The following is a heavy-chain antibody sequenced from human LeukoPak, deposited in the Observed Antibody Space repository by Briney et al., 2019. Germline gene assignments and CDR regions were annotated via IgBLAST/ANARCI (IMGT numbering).Heavy chain of an antibody. J-gene: IGHJ4*02. Sequence: ASAKVSCKASGYTFTSYDINWVRQATGQGLEWMGWMNPNSGNTGYAQKFQGRVTITRNTSISTAYMELSSLRSEDTAVYHCPRGYRSKQQLVLGYWGQGTLVTVSS. D-gene: IGHD6-13*01. V-gene: IGHV1-8*03. CDR1: GYTFTSYD. CDR3: PRGYRSKQQLVLGY. CDR2: MNPNSGNT.